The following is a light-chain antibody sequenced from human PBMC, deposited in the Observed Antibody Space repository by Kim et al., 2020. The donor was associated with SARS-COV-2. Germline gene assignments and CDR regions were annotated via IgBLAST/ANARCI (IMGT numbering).Light chain of an antibody. Sequence: PGQRVTISGSGSNSNLGAGSAVHWYQHLPATTPRLLIYGDNNRPSGVPDRFSGSKSGTSASLAITGLQPEDEADYYCQSYDNSLTVFGGGTQLTVL. CDR2: GDN. V-gene: IGLV1-40*01. J-gene: IGLJ2*01. CDR3: QSYDNSLTV. CDR1: NSNLGAGSA.